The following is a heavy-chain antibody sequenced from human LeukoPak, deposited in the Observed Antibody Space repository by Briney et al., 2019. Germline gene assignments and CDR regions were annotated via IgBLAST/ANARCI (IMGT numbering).Heavy chain of an antibody. V-gene: IGHV3-23*01. J-gene: IGHJ5*02. CDR2: IRGSGEGT. CDR1: GFTFSNYA. Sequence: GGSLRLSCAASGFTFSNYAMSWVRQAPGKRLEWVSGIRGSGEGTHYADSVKGRFTISRDNSKNTLYLQMNSLRAEDTAAYYCAKDPHYDSSGYSFDPWGQGTLVTVSS. CDR3: AKDPHYDSSGYSFDP. D-gene: IGHD3-22*01.